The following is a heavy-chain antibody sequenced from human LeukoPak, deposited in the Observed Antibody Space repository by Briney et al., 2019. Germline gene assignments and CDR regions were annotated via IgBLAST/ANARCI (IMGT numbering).Heavy chain of an antibody. V-gene: IGHV3-30*18. CDR1: GFTFSGYG. CDR2: ISYDGSDK. CDR3: AKRGPSDYFYGMDV. J-gene: IGHJ6*02. D-gene: IGHD2-2*01. Sequence: GGSLRLSCAASGFTFSGYGMHWVRQAPGKGLEWVAVISYDGSDKYYADSVKGRFTISRDNSKNTLYLQMNSLRAEDTAVYYCAKRGPSDYFYGMDVWGQGTTVTVSS.